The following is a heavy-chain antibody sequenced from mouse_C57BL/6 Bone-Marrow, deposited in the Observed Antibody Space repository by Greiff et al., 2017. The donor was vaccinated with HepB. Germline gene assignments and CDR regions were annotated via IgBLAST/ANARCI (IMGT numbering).Heavy chain of an antibody. V-gene: IGHV1-20*01. CDR1: GYSFTGYF. CDR2: INPYNGDT. D-gene: IGHD2-4*01. CDR3: ARGLYDYDGPFAY. J-gene: IGHJ3*01. Sequence: VQLQQSGPELVKPGDSVKISCKASGYSFTGYFMNWVMQSHGKSLEWIGRINPYNGDTFYNQKFKGKATLTVDKSSSTAHMELRSLTSEDSAVYYCARGLYDYDGPFAYWGQVTLVTVSA.